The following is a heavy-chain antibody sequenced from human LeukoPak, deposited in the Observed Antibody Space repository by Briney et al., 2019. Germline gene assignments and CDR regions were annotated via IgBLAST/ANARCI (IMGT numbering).Heavy chain of an antibody. V-gene: IGHV4-59*01. Sequence: SETLSLTCTVSGGSISSFNWSWIRPPPGKGLEWTGYIYYSGSTNYNPSLKSRVTISVDTSKNQFSLKLSSVTAADTAVYYCARASRWYNDYWGQGTLVTVSS. D-gene: IGHD1-1*01. J-gene: IGHJ4*02. CDR2: IYYSGST. CDR3: ARASRWYNDY. CDR1: GGSISSFN.